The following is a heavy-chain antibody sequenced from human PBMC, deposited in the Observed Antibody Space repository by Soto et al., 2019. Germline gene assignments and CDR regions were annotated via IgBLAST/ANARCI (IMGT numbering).Heavy chain of an antibody. CDR2: ISGYNGDT. CDR1: GYPFTRYS. V-gene: IGHV1-18*04. Sequence: ASVKVSCKASGYPFTRYSIRWVRQAPGQGLEWMGWISGYNGDTEYSKNFQGRLTMTIDTSTTTASMELRSLRSDDTAVYYCARASLTIFAALYGMDVWGQGTPDTVS. J-gene: IGHJ6*01. CDR3: ARASLTIFAALYGMDV. D-gene: IGHD3-3*01.